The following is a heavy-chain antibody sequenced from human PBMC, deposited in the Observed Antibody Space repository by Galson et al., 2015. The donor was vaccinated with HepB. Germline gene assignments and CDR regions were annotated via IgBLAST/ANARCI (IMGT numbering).Heavy chain of an antibody. D-gene: IGHD6-19*01. J-gene: IGHJ6*02. Sequence: SVKVSCKASGYTFTSYGISWVRQAPGQGLEWMGWISAYNGNTNYAQKLQGRVTMTTDTSTSTAYMELRSLRSDDTAVYYCARDLDRYSSGWYYYYGMDVWGQGTTVTVSS. CDR1: GYTFTSYG. V-gene: IGHV1-18*04. CDR2: ISAYNGNT. CDR3: ARDLDRYSSGWYYYYGMDV.